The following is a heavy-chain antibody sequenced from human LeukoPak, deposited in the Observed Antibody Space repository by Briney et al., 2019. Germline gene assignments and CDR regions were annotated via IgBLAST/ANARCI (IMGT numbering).Heavy chain of an antibody. CDR2: ISAYNGNT. D-gene: IGHD3-10*01. CDR3: ARDAYYYGSGTAQEDY. CDR1: GYTFTSYG. J-gene: IGHJ4*02. Sequence: ASVKVSCKASGYTFTSYGISWVRQAPGQGLEWMGWISAYNGNTNYAQKLQGRVTMTTDTSTSTAYMELRSLRSDDTAVYYCARDAYYYGSGTAQEDYWGQGILVTVSS. V-gene: IGHV1-18*01.